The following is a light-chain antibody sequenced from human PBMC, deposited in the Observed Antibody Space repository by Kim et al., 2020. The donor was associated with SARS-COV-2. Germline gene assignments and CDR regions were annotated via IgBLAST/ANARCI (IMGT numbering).Light chain of an antibody. CDR1: NLDFD. Sequence: VALGQTVRNTCHAVNLDFDASWYQQRPGPAPVLVMYDREKRPSGVPGRFSGSGSGNTASLTITGAQAEDEADYYCQSRDRGGNMWVFGGGTKVTVL. CDR2: DRE. V-gene: IGLV3-19*01. J-gene: IGLJ3*02. CDR3: QSRDRGGNMWV.